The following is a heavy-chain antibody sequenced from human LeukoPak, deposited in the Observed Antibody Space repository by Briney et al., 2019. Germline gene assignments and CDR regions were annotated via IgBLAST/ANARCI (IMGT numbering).Heavy chain of an antibody. CDR2: INHSGST. D-gene: IGHD3-3*01. Sequence: SETLSLTCAVYVGSFSGYYWSWIRQPPGKGLEWIGEINHSGSTNYNPSLQSRVTISVDTSKNQFSLKLSSVTAADTAVYYCARGRKTIFGVVIISSYFDYWGQGTPVTVSS. CDR3: ARGRKTIFGVVIISSYFDY. CDR1: VGSFSGYY. V-gene: IGHV4-34*01. J-gene: IGHJ4*02.